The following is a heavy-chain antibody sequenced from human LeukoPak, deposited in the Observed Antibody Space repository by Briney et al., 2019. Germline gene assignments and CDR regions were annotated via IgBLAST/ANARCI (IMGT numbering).Heavy chain of an antibody. D-gene: IGHD2-15*01. CDR1: GGSFSGYY. CDR3: ASSENAYCSGGSCYRLAYFDY. J-gene: IGHJ4*02. CDR2: INHSGST. V-gene: IGHV4-34*01. Sequence: SETLSLTCAVYGGSFSGYYWTWIRQPPGKGLEWIGEINHSGSTNYNPSLKSRVTISVDTSKSHFSLKLSSVTAADTALYYCASSENAYCSGGSCYRLAYFDYWGQGTLVTVSS.